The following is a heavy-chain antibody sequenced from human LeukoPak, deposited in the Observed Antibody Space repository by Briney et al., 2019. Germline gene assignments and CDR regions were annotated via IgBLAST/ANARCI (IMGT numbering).Heavy chain of an antibody. CDR1: GFSFSDYD. CDR2: MSSRGRTI. D-gene: IGHD2-21*01. Sequence: GGSLRLSCAASGFSFSDYDMSWIRQAPGKGLELVSYMSSRGRTIYYADSVKGRFTISRDNAKNLLYLEMNSLRAEDTAVYYCAREGSGIVVVIAASQYFDYWGQGTLVTVCS. CDR3: AREGSGIVVVIAASQYFDY. V-gene: IGHV3-11*04. J-gene: IGHJ4*02.